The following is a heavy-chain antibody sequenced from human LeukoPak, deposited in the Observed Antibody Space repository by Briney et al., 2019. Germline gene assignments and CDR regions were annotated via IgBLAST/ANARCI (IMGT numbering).Heavy chain of an antibody. J-gene: IGHJ4*02. CDR2: IHHRGCI. CDR1: GVSISSNLW. CDR3: ARPRRRIRYFDWSNWNDQAGVFDY. Sequence: PSGTLSLTCAVSGVSISSNLWWTWVRQPPGKGLERIAEIHHRGCINYNPSLKSRVTISVDTSKNQFSLRLSSVTAADTAVYYCARPRRRIRYFDWSNWNDQAGVFDYWGQGTLVTVSS. V-gene: IGHV4-4*02. D-gene: IGHD3-9*01.